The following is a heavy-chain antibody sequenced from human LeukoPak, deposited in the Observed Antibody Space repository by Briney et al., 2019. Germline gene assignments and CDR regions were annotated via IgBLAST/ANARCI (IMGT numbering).Heavy chain of an antibody. CDR3: AKIGTTGTPDAFDI. V-gene: IGHV3-30*02. CDR1: GFTFSSYG. Sequence: GGSLRLSCAASGFTFSSYGMHWVRQAPGKGLEWVAFIRYDGSNKYYADSVKGRFTISRDNSKNTLYLQMNSLRAEDTAVYYCAKIGTTGTPDAFDIWGQATMVTVSS. J-gene: IGHJ3*02. CDR2: IRYDGSNK. D-gene: IGHD1-1*01.